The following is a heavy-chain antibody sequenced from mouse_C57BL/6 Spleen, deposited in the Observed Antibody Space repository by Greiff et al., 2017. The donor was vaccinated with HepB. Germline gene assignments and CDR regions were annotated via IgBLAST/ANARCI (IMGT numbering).Heavy chain of an antibody. J-gene: IGHJ3*01. CDR2: ISSGSSTI. Sequence: EVQVVESGGGLVKPGGSLKLSCAASGFTFSDYGMHWVRQAPEKGLEWVAYISSGSSTIYYADTVKGRFTISRDNAKNTLFLQMTSLRSEDTAMYYCARAYYGSSYEWAWFAYWGQGTLVTVSA. CDR1: GFTFSDYG. D-gene: IGHD1-1*01. CDR3: ARAYYGSSYEWAWFAY. V-gene: IGHV5-17*01.